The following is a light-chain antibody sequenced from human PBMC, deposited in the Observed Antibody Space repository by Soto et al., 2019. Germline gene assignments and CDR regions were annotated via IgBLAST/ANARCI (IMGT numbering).Light chain of an antibody. CDR2: WAS. V-gene: IGKV4-1*01. Sequence: DIVMTQSPDSLAVSLGERATINCKSSQSVIHTSNNRSYLAWYQQKAGQPPELLLYWASARESGVPDRFSGSGSGTDFTLTISSLQAEDVAVYYCQQYYGTPLTFGQGTKVEIK. CDR3: QQYYGTPLT. CDR1: QSVIHTSNNRSY. J-gene: IGKJ2*01.